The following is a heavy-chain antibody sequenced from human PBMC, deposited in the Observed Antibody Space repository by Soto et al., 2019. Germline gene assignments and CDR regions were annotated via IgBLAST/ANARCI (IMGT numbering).Heavy chain of an antibody. CDR1: GFSLSTTGVG. CDR3: AHSPAPRVYFQH. D-gene: IGHD3-10*01. CDR2: IYWHDDK. V-gene: IGHV2-5*01. Sequence: SGPTLVNPTQTLTLTCTFSGFSLSTTGVGVSWIRQPPGKALEWLALIYWHDDKRYSPSLKSRLTITKDTSKNQVVLTMTNVDPEDTATYFCAHSPAPRVYFQHWGEGTLVTVSS. J-gene: IGHJ1*01.